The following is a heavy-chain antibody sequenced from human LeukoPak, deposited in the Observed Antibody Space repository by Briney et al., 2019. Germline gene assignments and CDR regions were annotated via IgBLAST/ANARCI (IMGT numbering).Heavy chain of an antibody. J-gene: IGHJ4*02. CDR2: ISGVGDIT. Sequence: GGSLRLSCAASGFNFANHAMSWVRQTPGKGLEWVSAISGVGDITYYADSVTGRFTISRDNSKDTLFLHMHSLRPGDTAVYYCVREDTPATANYWGQGTLVTVSS. V-gene: IGHV3-23*01. CDR1: GFNFANHA. CDR3: VREDTPATANY. D-gene: IGHD2-21*02.